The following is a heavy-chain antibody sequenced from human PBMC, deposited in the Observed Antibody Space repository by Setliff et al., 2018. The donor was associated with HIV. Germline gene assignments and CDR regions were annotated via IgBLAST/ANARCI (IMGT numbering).Heavy chain of an antibody. D-gene: IGHD4-4*01. CDR1: GFTFDDYA. V-gene: IGHV4-34*08. Sequence: PGGSLRLSCTTSGFTFDDYAMSWVRQSPGMGLEWIAEIHHTGYINYNPSLRSRVSVSRDMSSNQFSLRLSSVTAADAAVYYCAAFFVTPMTTQDFWGQGTLVTVSS. CDR3: AAFFVTPMTTQDF. CDR2: IHHTGYI. J-gene: IGHJ4*02.